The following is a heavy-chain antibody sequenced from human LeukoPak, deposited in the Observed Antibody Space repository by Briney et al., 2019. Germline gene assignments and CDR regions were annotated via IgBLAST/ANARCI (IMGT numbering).Heavy chain of an antibody. CDR2: ISSSSSYI. CDR3: ARDSTIVGATTSDY. J-gene: IGHJ4*02. D-gene: IGHD1-26*01. Sequence: GGSLRLSCAASGFTFSSYSMNWVRQAPGKELEWVSSISSSSSYIYYADSVKGRFTISRDNAKNSLYLQMNSLRAEDTAVYYCARDSTIVGATTSDYWGQGTLVTVSS. V-gene: IGHV3-21*01. CDR1: GFTFSSYS.